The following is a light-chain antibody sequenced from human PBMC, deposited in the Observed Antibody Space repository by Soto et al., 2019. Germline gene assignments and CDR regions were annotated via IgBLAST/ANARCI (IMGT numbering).Light chain of an antibody. J-gene: IGKJ4*01. CDR2: DTS. CDR1: QSIGTA. CDR3: QQRSTWPS. Sequence: EIVLTQSPATLSLSPGERATLSCRASQSIGTALVWYQPMPGQAPRLLIYDTSNRATGIPARFSGSGSGTDFTLTISSLEPEDFAVYYCQQRSTWPSFGGGTKVEIK. V-gene: IGKV3-11*01.